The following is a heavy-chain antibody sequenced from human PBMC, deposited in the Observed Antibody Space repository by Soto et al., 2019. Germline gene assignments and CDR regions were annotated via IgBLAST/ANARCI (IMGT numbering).Heavy chain of an antibody. CDR1: GLSFGDYG. CDR3: VKGPRLDEDYYYGMDV. Sequence: EVQLVESGGGSVQPGGSLTLSCVASGLSFGDYGMNWVRQAPGQGLEWIAYITCTSYPIDYADSVKARFTISRDNGRNSLFLHMNSLRHDDTAVYYCVKGPRLDEDYYYGMDVWGPGTTVTVSS. J-gene: IGHJ6*02. CDR2: ITCTSYPI. D-gene: IGHD2-15*01. V-gene: IGHV3-48*02.